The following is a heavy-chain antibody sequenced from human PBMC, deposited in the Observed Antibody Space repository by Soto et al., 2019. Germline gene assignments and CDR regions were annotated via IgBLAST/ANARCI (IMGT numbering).Heavy chain of an antibody. Sequence: ASVKVSCKASGGTFSSYAISWVRQAPGQGLEWMGGIIPIFGTANYAQKLQGRVTITADESTSTAYMELSSLRSEDTAVYYCARDILWFGELSHFDYWGQGTLVTVSS. J-gene: IGHJ4*02. D-gene: IGHD3-10*01. V-gene: IGHV1-69*13. CDR1: GGTFSSYA. CDR2: IIPIFGTA. CDR3: ARDILWFGELSHFDY.